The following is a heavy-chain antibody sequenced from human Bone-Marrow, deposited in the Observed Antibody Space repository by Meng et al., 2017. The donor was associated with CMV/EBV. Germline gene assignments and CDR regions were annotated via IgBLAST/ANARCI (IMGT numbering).Heavy chain of an antibody. Sequence: SVKVSCKASGGTFSSYAISWVRQAPGQGLEWMGGIIPIFGTANYAQKFQGRVTITTDEYTSTAYMELSSLRSEDTAVYYCARDKAYCSSTSCYLGSWFDPWGQGTLVTVSS. D-gene: IGHD2-2*01. CDR2: IIPIFGTA. V-gene: IGHV1-69*05. CDR1: GGTFSSYA. J-gene: IGHJ5*02. CDR3: ARDKAYCSSTSCYLGSWFDP.